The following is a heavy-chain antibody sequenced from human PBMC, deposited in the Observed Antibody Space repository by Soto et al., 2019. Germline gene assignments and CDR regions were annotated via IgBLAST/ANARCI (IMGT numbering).Heavy chain of an antibody. CDR1: GGSSSSSSYY. CDR3: ARRHNWNDPNNWFDP. J-gene: IGHJ5*02. Sequence: SETLSLTCPVSGGSSSSSSYYWGWIRQPPGKGLEWIGSIYYSGSTYYNPSLKSRVTISVDTSKNQFSLKLSSVTAADTAVYYCARRHNWNDPNNWFDPWGQGTMVTVSS. D-gene: IGHD1-20*01. CDR2: IYYSGST. V-gene: IGHV4-39*01.